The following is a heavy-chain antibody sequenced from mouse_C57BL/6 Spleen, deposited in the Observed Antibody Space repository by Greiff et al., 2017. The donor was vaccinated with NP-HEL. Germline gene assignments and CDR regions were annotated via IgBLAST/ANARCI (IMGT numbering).Heavy chain of an antibody. CDR1: GYTFTSYW. D-gene: IGHD1-1*01. Sequence: VQLQQPGAELVRPGTSVKLSCKASGYTFTSYWMHWVKQRPGQGLEWIGVIDPSDSYTNYNQKFKGKATLTVDTSSSTAYMQLSSLTSEDSTVYYCARTLDYYGSSPFAYWGQGTLVTVSA. CDR3: ARTLDYYGSSPFAY. J-gene: IGHJ3*01. CDR2: IDPSDSYT. V-gene: IGHV1-59*01.